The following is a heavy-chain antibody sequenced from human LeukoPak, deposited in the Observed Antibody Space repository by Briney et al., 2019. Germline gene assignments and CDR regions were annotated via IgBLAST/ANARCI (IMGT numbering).Heavy chain of an antibody. CDR2: INAGNGNT. D-gene: IGHD6-13*01. J-gene: IGHJ1*01. V-gene: IGHV1-3*01. CDR3: ARASPGIAAALGH. CDR1: GYTVTSYS. Sequence: ASVRVSCKDSGYTVTSYSISWVPAAPGEGVGWMGWINAGNGNTKYSQKFQGRVTITRDTSASTAYMELSSLRSEDTAVYYCARASPGIAAALGHWGQGTLVTVSS.